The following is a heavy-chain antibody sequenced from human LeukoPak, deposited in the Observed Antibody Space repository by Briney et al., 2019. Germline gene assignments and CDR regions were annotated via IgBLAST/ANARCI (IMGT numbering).Heavy chain of an antibody. CDR2: IIPIFGIA. D-gene: IGHD3-16*01. CDR1: GGTFSSYA. V-gene: IGHV1-69*04. CDR3: ACWGTTDDAFDI. Sequence: ASVKVSCKASGGTFSSYAISWVRQAPGQGLEWMGRIIPIFGIANYAQKFQGRVTITADKSTSTAYMELSSLRSEDTAVYYCACWGTTDDAFDIWGQGTMVTVSS. J-gene: IGHJ3*02.